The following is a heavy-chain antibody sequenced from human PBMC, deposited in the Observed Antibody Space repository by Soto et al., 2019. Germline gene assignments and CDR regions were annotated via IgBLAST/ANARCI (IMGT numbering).Heavy chain of an antibody. CDR1: GGSISSGGYY. CDR2: IYYSGST. Sequence: PSETLSLTCTVSGGSISSGGYYWSWIRQHPGKGLEWIGYIYYSGSTHYHPSLKTRLTMSVDTFKNHLSLNLTSVTAADTAVYYCATVKLHSSGWCFDFWGQGTPVTVSS. D-gene: IGHD6-19*01. CDR3: ATVKLHSSGWCFDF. V-gene: IGHV4-61*03. J-gene: IGHJ4*02.